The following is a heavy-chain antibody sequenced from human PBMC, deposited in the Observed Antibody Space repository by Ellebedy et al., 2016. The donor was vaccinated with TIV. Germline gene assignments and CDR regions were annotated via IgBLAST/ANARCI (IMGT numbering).Heavy chain of an antibody. Sequence: MPSETLSLTCTVSGGSISSNSYYWGWIRQPPGKGLEWIGTIFHGGRNYYNASLGSRIAISMDPSKNQFSLKLNSVTAADTAVYSCARAAAGGGLYWYFDLWGRGTLVTVSS. CDR2: IFHGGRN. J-gene: IGHJ2*01. V-gene: IGHV4-39*01. CDR1: GGSISSNSYY. D-gene: IGHD6-13*01. CDR3: ARAAAGGGLYWYFDL.